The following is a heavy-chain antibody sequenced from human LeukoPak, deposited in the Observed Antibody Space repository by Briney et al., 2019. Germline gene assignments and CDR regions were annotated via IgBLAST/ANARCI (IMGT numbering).Heavy chain of an antibody. J-gene: IGHJ4*02. CDR2: MYYSGST. CDR1: GGPISSYY. Sequence: PSETLSLTCSVSGGPISSYYWSWIRQPPGKGLEWIGYMYYSGSTNYNPSLKSRVTISVDTSKNQLSLRLRSVTAADTAVYYCARGYGSGSYYNEWGQGTLVTVPS. D-gene: IGHD3-10*01. CDR3: ARGYGSGSYYNE. V-gene: IGHV4-59*01.